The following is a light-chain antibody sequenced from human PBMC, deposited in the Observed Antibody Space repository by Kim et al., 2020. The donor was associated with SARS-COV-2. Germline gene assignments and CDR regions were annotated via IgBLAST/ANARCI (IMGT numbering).Light chain of an antibody. J-gene: IGKJ3*01. Sequence: SPGERVPLSCRASQSVRSGSISWFQQKPGQAPRLVIYGASTRATGIPTRFSGSGSGTDFTLTISSLQPEDFAVYYCQQDDKYPASFGPGTKVDIK. CDR3: QQDDKYPAS. V-gene: IGKV3D-7*01. CDR1: QSVRSGS. CDR2: GAS.